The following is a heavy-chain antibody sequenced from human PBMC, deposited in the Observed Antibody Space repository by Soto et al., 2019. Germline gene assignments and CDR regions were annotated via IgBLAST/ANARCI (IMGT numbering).Heavy chain of an antibody. CDR1: GLTFSSYA. CDR2: ISGSGGST. Sequence: PGGSLRLSCAASGLTFSSYAMSWVRQAPGKGLEWVSAISGSGGSTYYADSVKGRFTISRDNSKNTLYLQMNSLRAEDTAVYYCAKDCPGSSSCISHVFDYWGQGTLVTVSS. J-gene: IGHJ4*02. CDR3: AKDCPGSSSCISHVFDY. D-gene: IGHD6-13*01. V-gene: IGHV3-23*01.